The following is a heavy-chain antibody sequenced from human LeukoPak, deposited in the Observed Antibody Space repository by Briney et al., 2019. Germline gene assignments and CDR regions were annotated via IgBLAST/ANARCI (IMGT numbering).Heavy chain of an antibody. V-gene: IGHV6-1*01. D-gene: IGHD6-13*01. CDR3: ARGGLAPYIAAAGTRSDY. CDR1: GDSVSSNSAA. J-gene: IGHJ4*02. CDR2: TYYRSKWYN. Sequence: SQTLSLTCAISGDSVSSNSAAWNWIRQSPSRGLEWLGRTYYRSKWYNDYAVSVKSRITINPDTSKNQFSLQLNSVTPEDTAVYYCARGGLAPYIAAAGTRSDYWGQGTLVTVSS.